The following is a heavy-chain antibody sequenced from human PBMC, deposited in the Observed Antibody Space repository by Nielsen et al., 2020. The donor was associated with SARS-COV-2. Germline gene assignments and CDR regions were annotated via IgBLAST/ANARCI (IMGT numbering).Heavy chain of an antibody. J-gene: IGHJ4*02. CDR3: AKAGIITMIVVAFDY. V-gene: IGHV3-66*01. CDR1: GFTVSSNY. CDR2: IYSGGST. Sequence: GESLKISCAASGFTVSSNYMSWVRQAPGKGLEWVSVIYSGGSTYYADSVKDRFTISRDSSKNTLYLQMNSLRAEDTAVYYCAKAGIITMIVVAFDYWGQGTLVTVSS. D-gene: IGHD3-22*01.